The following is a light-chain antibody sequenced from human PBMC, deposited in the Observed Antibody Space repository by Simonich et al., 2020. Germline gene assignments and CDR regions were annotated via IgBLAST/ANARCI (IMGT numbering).Light chain of an antibody. Sequence: EIVMTQSPATLSVSTGERATLSCRASQSVSSNLAWYQQKPGPAPRLLLYGASTRATGIPARFSGSGSGTEFTLTISSMQSEDFAVYYCQQYNNWPRTFGQGTKVEIK. V-gene: IGKV3-15*01. CDR2: GAS. CDR3: QQYNNWPRT. J-gene: IGKJ1*01. CDR1: QSVSSN.